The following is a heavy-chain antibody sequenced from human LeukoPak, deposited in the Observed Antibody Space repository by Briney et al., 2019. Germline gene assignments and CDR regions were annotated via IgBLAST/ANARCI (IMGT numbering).Heavy chain of an antibody. Sequence: ASVKVSCKASSYTFTDYGFSWVRQAPGQGLEWMGWINAYTGNTNYAQKLQGRVTITADESTSTAYMELSSLRSEDTAVYYCARAVPDTAMDRYYYYYYYMDVWGKGTTVTVSS. J-gene: IGHJ6*03. CDR2: INAYTGNT. D-gene: IGHD5-18*01. CDR1: SYTFTDYG. CDR3: ARAVPDTAMDRYYYYYYYMDV. V-gene: IGHV1-18*01.